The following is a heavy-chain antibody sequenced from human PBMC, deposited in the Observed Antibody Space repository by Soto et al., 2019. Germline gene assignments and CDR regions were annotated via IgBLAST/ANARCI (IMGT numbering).Heavy chain of an antibody. Sequence: DVRLLESGGGLVQPGGSLRLSCAASGFTFSSYSMSWVRQAPGKGLEWVSTIGTSASTYYGDSVRGRFTISRDNSRNTLYLQMNSLRAEDTAVYYCADLSRYCTSSKCDWGQGTLVTVPS. V-gene: IGHV3-23*01. CDR1: GFTFSSYS. J-gene: IGHJ4*02. D-gene: IGHD2-2*01. CDR3: ADLSRYCTSSKCD. CDR2: IGTSAST.